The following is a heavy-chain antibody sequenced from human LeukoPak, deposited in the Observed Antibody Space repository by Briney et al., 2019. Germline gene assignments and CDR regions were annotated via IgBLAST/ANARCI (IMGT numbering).Heavy chain of an antibody. V-gene: IGHV4-59*01. CDR2: IYYSGST. D-gene: IGHD3-3*01. CDR1: GGSISSYY. J-gene: IGHJ4*02. CDR3: ASGRYYDFWSGQP. Sequence: SETLSLTCTVSGGSISSYYWSWIRQPPGKGLEWIGYIYYSGSTNYNPSPKSRVTISVDTSKNQFSLKLSSVTAADTAVYYCASGRYYDFWSGQPWGQGTLVTVSS.